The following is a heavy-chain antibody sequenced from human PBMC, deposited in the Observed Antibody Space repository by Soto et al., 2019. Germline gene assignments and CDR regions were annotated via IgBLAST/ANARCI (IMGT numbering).Heavy chain of an antibody. CDR2: INHSGST. Sequence: PSETLSLTCAVYGGSFSGYYWSWIRQPPGKGLEWVGEINHSGSTNYNPSLKSRVPISGDTSKNQISLKLSSVTAADTAVYYCARGAITIVGVPLRLYYYGMDVWGQGTTVTVSS. CDR3: ARGAITIVGVPLRLYYYGMDV. V-gene: IGHV4-34*01. D-gene: IGHD3-3*01. CDR1: GGSFSGYY. J-gene: IGHJ6*02.